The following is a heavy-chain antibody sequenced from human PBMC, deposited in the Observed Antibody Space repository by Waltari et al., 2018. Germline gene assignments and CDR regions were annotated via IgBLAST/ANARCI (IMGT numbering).Heavy chain of an antibody. V-gene: IGHV3-7*04. Sequence: EVQLVESGGGLVQPGGSLRLSSAASAFTFITYLMSWVRQAPGKGLEWVANIKHDGTEKYYVDSVKGRFTISRDNAKKSLYLQMNSLRAEDTAVYYCARGGWYLDHWGQGILVTVSS. CDR3: ARGGWYLDH. D-gene: IGHD6-19*01. CDR1: AFTFITYL. CDR2: IKHDGTEK. J-gene: IGHJ4*02.